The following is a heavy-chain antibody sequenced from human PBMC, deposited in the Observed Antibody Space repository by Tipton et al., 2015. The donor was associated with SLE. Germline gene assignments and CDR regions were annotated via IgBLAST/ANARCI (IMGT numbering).Heavy chain of an antibody. Sequence: TLSLTCTVSGGSISSNSFYWGWIRQPPGKGLEWIGSIYYSGSTYYNPSLKSRVTISVDTSKNQFSLKLSSVTAADTAVYYCASVYGSHYYYGMDVWGQGTTVTVSS. CDR1: GGSISSNSFY. V-gene: IGHV4-39*01. J-gene: IGHJ6*02. D-gene: IGHD3-10*01. CDR3: ASVYGSHYYYGMDV. CDR2: IYYSGST.